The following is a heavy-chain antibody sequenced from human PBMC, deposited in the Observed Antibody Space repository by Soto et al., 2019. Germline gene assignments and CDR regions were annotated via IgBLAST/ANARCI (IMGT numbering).Heavy chain of an antibody. Sequence: QVNLVQSGAEVKKPGASVKVSCKGSGYAFTTYGITWVRQAAGQGLEWMGGISAHNGNTTYAQEPEGRVTMTRYTSTSTAYMELRSLRSDDTAVYYCARGRDGDYWGQGALVTVSS. CDR2: ISAHNGNT. CDR3: ARGRDGDY. CDR1: GYAFTTYG. J-gene: IGHJ4*02. V-gene: IGHV1-18*01. D-gene: IGHD6-6*01.